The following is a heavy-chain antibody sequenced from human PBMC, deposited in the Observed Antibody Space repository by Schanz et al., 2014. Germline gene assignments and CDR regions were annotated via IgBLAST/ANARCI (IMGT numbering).Heavy chain of an antibody. D-gene: IGHD2-8*01. Sequence: QLQLQESGPGLVKPSETLSLTCTVSGGSISSSTYYWGWIRQPPGKGLEWIGIIYYSGSTYYNTSTKRRAPIPVDASKNQFFWKRSSVPAADTAVYYCAKTSVLYPWGYFDYWGQGTLVTVSS. CDR1: GGSISSSTYY. CDR2: IYYSGST. CDR3: AKTSVLYPWGYFDY. J-gene: IGHJ4*02. V-gene: IGHV4-39*01.